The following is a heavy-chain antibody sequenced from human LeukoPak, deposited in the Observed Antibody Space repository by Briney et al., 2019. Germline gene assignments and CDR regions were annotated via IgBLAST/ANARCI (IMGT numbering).Heavy chain of an antibody. V-gene: IGHV3-74*01. Sequence: GGSLRLSCAASGFTFSSYWMHWVRQAPGKGLVWVSRINNDGSSTSYADSVKGRFTISRDNAKNTLYLQMNSLRAEDTAVYYCARSPYSSSWSYYYYGMDVWGQGTTVTVSS. D-gene: IGHD6-13*01. CDR2: INNDGSST. CDR3: ARSPYSSSWSYYYYGMDV. J-gene: IGHJ6*02. CDR1: GFTFSSYW.